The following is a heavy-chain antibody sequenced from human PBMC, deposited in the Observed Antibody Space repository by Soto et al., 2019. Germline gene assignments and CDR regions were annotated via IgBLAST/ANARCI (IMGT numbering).Heavy chain of an antibody. CDR2: INSDGSST. Sequence: GGSLRLSCAASGFTFSSYWMHWVRQAPGKGLVWVSRINSDGSSTSYADSVKGRFTISRDNAKNTLYLQMNSLRAEDTAVYYCARPYDILTGYSLGYWGQGTLVTAPQ. J-gene: IGHJ4*02. CDR1: GFTFSSYW. V-gene: IGHV3-74*01. CDR3: ARPYDILTGYSLGY. D-gene: IGHD3-9*01.